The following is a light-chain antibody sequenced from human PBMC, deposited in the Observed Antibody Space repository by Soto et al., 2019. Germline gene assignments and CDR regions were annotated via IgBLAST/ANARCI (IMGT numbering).Light chain of an antibody. CDR2: DAS. V-gene: IGKV3-11*01. CDR3: QQRSNWAST. Sequence: EIGLTQSPATLSLSPGNRATLSCRASASVSRYLAWYQQKTGQAPRLLIYDASNRATGIPARFSGSGSGPDVTLTIASLAPEDFGFYYCQQRSNWASTFGGGTNVEIK. CDR1: ASVSRY. J-gene: IGKJ4*01.